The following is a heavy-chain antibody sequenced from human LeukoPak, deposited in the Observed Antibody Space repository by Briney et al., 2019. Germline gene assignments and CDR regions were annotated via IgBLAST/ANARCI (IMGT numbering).Heavy chain of an antibody. Sequence: LETLSLTCTVSGGSISSYYWSWIRQPPGKGLEWIGYIYYSGSTNYNPPLKSRVTISVDTSKNQFSLKLSSVTAADTAVYYCARLPTVTFFDYWGQGTLVTVSS. CDR1: GGSISSYY. J-gene: IGHJ4*02. D-gene: IGHD4-17*01. V-gene: IGHV4-59*08. CDR3: ARLPTVTFFDY. CDR2: IYYSGST.